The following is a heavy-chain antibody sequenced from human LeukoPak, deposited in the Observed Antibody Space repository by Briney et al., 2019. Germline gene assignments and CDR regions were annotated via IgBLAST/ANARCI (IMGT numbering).Heavy chain of an antibody. CDR1: AYTFTTYY. D-gene: IGHD3-3*01. V-gene: IGHV1-46*01. Sequence: ASVKVSSKASAYTFTTYYRHWVRQAPGQGLEWMGIINPSGGSTSYAQKFQGRVTMTRDTSTRIVYMELSSLRSEDTAVYYCARWRASGVALIYYYGMDFWRQGTTVTVSS. CDR2: INPSGGST. J-gene: IGHJ6*02. CDR3: ARWRASGVALIYYYGMDF.